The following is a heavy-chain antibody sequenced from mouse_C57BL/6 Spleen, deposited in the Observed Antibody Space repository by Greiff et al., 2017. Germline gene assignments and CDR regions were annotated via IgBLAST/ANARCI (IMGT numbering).Heavy chain of an antibody. CDR2: IHPNSGST. CDR3: AIYYDYDLVSDY. Sequence: QVQLQQPGAELVKPGASVKLSCKASGYTFTSYWMHWVKQRPGQGLEWIGMIHPNSGSTNYNEKFKSKATLTVDKSSSTAYMQLSSLTSEDSAVYYCAIYYDYDLVSDYWGQGTTLTVSS. J-gene: IGHJ2*01. V-gene: IGHV1-64*01. CDR1: GYTFTSYW. D-gene: IGHD2-4*01.